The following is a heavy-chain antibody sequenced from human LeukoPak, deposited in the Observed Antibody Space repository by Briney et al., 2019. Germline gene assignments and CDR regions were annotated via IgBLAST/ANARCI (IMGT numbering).Heavy chain of an antibody. D-gene: IGHD1-26*01. V-gene: IGHV4-30-2*01. J-gene: IGHJ4*02. CDR3: ARGRRGAFDY. CDR1: GGSISSGGYS. Sequence: PSETLSLTCAVSGGSISSGGYSWSWIRQPPGKGLEWIGYIYHSGSTYCNPSLKSRVTISVDRSKNQFSLKLSSVTAADMAVYYCARGRRGAFDYWGQGTLVTVSS. CDR2: IYHSGST.